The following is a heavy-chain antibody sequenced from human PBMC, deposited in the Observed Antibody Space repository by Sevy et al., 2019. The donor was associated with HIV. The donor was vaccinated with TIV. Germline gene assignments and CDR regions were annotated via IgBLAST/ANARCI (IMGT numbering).Heavy chain of an antibody. CDR1: GGTFSSYG. J-gene: IGHJ4*02. CDR3: ARGGGNGWYYFDY. V-gene: IGHV1-69*13. CDR2: IIPILGTV. Sequence: SVKVSCKASGGTFSSYGISWVRQAPGQGLEWMGGIIPILGTVNYAQKFQGRVTITADESTKTAYMELSSLRSEDTAVYYCARGGGNGWYYFDYWGQETLVTVSS. D-gene: IGHD6-19*01.